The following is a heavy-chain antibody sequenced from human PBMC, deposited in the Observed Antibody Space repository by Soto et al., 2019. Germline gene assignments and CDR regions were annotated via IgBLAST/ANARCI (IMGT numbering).Heavy chain of an antibody. Sequence: SETLSLTCDVYGGSFSDYIWTWIRQTPGKGLQWIGQINHSGSANYNPSLKSRVTISVDTSKNQFSLKLSSVTATDTAVYYCASSNIAATGFYYYGMDVWGRGTTVTVSS. CDR2: INHSGSA. CDR1: GGSFSDYI. V-gene: IGHV4-34*01. D-gene: IGHD6-13*01. CDR3: ASSNIAATGFYYYGMDV. J-gene: IGHJ6*02.